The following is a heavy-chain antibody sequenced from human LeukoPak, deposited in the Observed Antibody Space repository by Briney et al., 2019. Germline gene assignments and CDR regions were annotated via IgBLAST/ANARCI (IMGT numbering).Heavy chain of an antibody. CDR3: ARDPGPCGGDCYSS. J-gene: IGHJ4*02. Sequence: PSETLSLTCAVSGGSISSSNWWSWVRQPPGKGLEWIGEIYHSGSTNYNPSLKSRVTISVDKSKNQFSLELSSVTAADTAVYYCARDPGPCGGDCYSSWGQGTLVTVSS. CDR1: GGSISSSNW. CDR2: IYHSGST. D-gene: IGHD2-21*02. V-gene: IGHV4-4*02.